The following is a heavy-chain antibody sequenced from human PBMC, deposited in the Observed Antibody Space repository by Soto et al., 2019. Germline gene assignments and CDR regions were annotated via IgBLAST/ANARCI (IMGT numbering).Heavy chain of an antibody. CDR1: GYTFTSYD. D-gene: IGHD6-19*01. V-gene: IGHV1-8*01. CDR2: MNPNSGNT. CDR3: ATQLAVAGYDY. Sequence: QMQLVQSGAEVKKPGASVKVSCKASGYTFTSYDINWVRQATGQGLEWMGWMNPNSGNTGYAQKFQGRVKKTRITARSKSHMHQKTPKQKDTPVYYCATQLAVAGYDYRVHGTPVTATS. J-gene: IGHJ4*01.